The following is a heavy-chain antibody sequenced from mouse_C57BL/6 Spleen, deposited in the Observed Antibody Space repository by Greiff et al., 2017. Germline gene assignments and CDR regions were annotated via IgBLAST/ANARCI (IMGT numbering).Heavy chain of an antibody. J-gene: IGHJ2*01. CDR3: TTGSSGGA. Sequence: VQLQQSGAELVRPGASVKLSCTASGFNIKDDYMHWVKQRPEQGLEWIGWIDPENGDTEYASKFQGKATVTADTSSNTAYLQLSSLTSEDTAVYYCTTGSSGGAWGQGTTLTVAS. D-gene: IGHD3-2*02. V-gene: IGHV14-4*01. CDR2: IDPENGDT. CDR1: GFNIKDDY.